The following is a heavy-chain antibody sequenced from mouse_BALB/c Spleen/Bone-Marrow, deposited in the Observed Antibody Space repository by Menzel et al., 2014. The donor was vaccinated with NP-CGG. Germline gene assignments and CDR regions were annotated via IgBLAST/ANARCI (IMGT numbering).Heavy chain of an antibody. Sequence: VQLQQPGGGLVQTGGSLKLSCAASGFTFSSYGMSWVRQTPDKRLELVASINSNGGSTYYPDRVKGRFTISRDNAKNTLSMQMSSLKSEDTAMYYCARGNYGNYVEYFDYWGQGTTLTVSS. CDR3: ARGNYGNYVEYFDY. CDR1: GFTFSSYG. V-gene: IGHV5-6-3*01. J-gene: IGHJ2*01. CDR2: INSNGGST. D-gene: IGHD2-1*01.